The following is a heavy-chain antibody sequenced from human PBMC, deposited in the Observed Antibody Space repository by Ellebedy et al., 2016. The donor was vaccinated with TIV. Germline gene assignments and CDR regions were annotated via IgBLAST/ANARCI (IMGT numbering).Heavy chain of an antibody. CDR3: ARDVWGGGWA. J-gene: IGHJ5*02. V-gene: IGHV3-7*01. Sequence: GESLKISCEASGFTFSRNWISWFRLAPGKGLEWVANIKQDGSEKYYVDSVNGRFTISRDNAKNSVYLQLSSLGAEATAVYYCARDVWGGGWAWGQGTPVTVSS. CDR1: GFTFSRNW. D-gene: IGHD6-19*01. CDR2: IKQDGSEK.